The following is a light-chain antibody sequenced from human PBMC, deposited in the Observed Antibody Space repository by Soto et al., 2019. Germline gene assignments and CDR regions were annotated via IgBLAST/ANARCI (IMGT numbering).Light chain of an antibody. CDR1: QSISIW. Sequence: DIQMTQSPSTLSASVGDRVTLTFRASQSISIWLAWYQQKPGKAPKLLIYDASNLKSGVPSRFSGSGSGTEFTLTISSLQSEDFAIYYCQQYQNLWTFGQGTKVDIK. CDR2: DAS. V-gene: IGKV1-5*01. J-gene: IGKJ1*01. CDR3: QQYQNLWT.